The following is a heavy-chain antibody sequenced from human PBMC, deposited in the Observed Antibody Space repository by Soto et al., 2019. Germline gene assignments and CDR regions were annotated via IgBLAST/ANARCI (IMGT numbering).Heavy chain of an antibody. CDR1: GFTFSSYV. CDR2: ISGTGGST. Sequence: EVQLLESGGGLVQPGGSLRLSCAVSGFTFSSYVMSWVRQAPGKGLEWVSSISGTGGSTYYADSVKGRFTISRDNSKNTMYLPMNSRRADDTAVYYCAKVGYYDSSGHNWFDPWGQGTLVTVSS. V-gene: IGHV3-23*01. CDR3: AKVGYYDSSGHNWFDP. D-gene: IGHD3-22*01. J-gene: IGHJ5*02.